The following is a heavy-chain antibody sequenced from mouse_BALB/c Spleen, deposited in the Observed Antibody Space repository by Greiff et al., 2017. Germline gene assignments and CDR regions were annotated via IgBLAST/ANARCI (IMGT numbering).Heavy chain of an antibody. CDR2: ISYDGSN. J-gene: IGHJ4*01. V-gene: IGHV3-6*02. Sequence: VQLQQSGPGLVKPSQSLSLTCSVTGYSITRGYYWNWIRQFPGNKLEWMGYISYDGSNNYNPSLKNRISITRDTSKNQFFLKLNSVTTEDTATYYCARGGLERGMDYWGQGTSVTVSS. CDR3: ARGGLERGMDY. D-gene: IGHD2-4*01. CDR1: GYSITRGYY.